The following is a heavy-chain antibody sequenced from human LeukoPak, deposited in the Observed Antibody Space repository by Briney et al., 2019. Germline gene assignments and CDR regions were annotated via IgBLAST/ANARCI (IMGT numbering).Heavy chain of an antibody. CDR3: ARMDMDTAMVTNYLDH. CDR1: GYTFTRNY. D-gene: IGHD5-18*01. CDR2: IHPSGSST. J-gene: IGHJ4*02. Sequence: ASVKISCKASGYTFTRNYMHWVRQAPGQGLEWMGVIHPSGSSTNYAQKFQGRVTMTKDTSTGTVYIELNNLRSEDTAVYYCARMDMDTAMVTNYLDHWGQGTLVTVSS. V-gene: IGHV1-46*01.